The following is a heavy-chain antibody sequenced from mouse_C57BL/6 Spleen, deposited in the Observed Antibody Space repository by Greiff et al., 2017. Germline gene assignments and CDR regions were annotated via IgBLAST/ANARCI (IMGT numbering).Heavy chain of an antibody. CDR1: GFTFSDYG. V-gene: IGHV5-15*01. J-gene: IGHJ3*01. CDR3: ARLGDGYYAFAY. CDR2: ISNLAYSI. Sequence: DVMLVESGGGLVQPGGSLKLSCAASGFTFSDYGMAWVRQAPRKGPEWVAFISNLAYSIYYADTVTGRFTISRENAKNTLYLEMSSLRSEDTAMYYCARLGDGYYAFAYWGQGTLVTVSA. D-gene: IGHD2-3*01.